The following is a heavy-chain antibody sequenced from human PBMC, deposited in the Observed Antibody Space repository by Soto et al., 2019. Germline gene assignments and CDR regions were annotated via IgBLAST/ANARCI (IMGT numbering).Heavy chain of an antibody. CDR3: ARNLAAGDY. D-gene: IGHD6-13*01. Sequence: QVQLVQSGAEVKKPGASVKVSCKASGYTFTSFYIHWVRQAPGQGLEWMGIINPSGGSTNYAQKFHGRVIVTRDTSMSTLYMELSSLKSEDTAVYYCARNLAAGDYWGQGTLVTVSS. CDR2: INPSGGST. CDR1: GYTFTSFY. J-gene: IGHJ4*02. V-gene: IGHV1-46*01.